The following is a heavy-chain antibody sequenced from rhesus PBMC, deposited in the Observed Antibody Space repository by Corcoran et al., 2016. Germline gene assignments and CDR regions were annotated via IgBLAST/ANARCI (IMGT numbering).Heavy chain of an antibody. D-gene: IGHD1-14*01. Sequence: EVQLVESGGGVVQPGGSLRLSCAASGFTFDDYAMHWVRQAPGKGLEWVSGISWVVGSTYYADSCNGQFTISRDNAKNSLYLQMGSLRAEDTALYYCARATTVYGLDSWGQGVVVTVSS. CDR3: ARATTVYGLDS. V-gene: IGHV3-201*01. CDR2: ISWVVGST. J-gene: IGHJ6*01. CDR1: GFTFDDYA.